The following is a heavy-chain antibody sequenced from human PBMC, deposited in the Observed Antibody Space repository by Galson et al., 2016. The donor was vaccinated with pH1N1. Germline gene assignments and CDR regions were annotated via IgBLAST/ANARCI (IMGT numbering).Heavy chain of an antibody. CDR1: GYSFTNYW. CDR2: IYPADSDT. D-gene: IGHD2-2*01. J-gene: IGHJ4*02. Sequence: QSGAEVKKPGDSLKIPCKASGYSFTNYWIGWVRQMPGKGLEWMGIIYPADSDTRYSPSFQGQVTISADKSISPAYLQWSSLRASDTAMYYCARLPYCDTTSCPFDYWGQGTLVTVSS. CDR3: ARLPYCDTTSCPFDY. V-gene: IGHV5-51*03.